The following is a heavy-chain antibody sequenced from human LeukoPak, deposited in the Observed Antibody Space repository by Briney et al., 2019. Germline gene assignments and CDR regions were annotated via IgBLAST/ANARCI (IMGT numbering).Heavy chain of an antibody. J-gene: IGHJ4*02. CDR1: GGSISSSSYY. CDR3: ASTADIAAAGFDY. V-gene: IGHV4-39*01. Sequence: SETLSLTCTVSGGSISSSSYYWGWIRQPPGKVLEWIGSIYYSGSPYYNPSLKSRVTISVDTSKNQFSLKLSSVTAADTAVYYCASTADIAAAGFDYWGQGTLVTVSS. CDR2: IYYSGSP. D-gene: IGHD6-13*01.